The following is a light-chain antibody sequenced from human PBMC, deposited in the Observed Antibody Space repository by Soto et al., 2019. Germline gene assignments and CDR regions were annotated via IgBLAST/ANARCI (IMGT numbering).Light chain of an antibody. CDR2: AAS. V-gene: IGKV1-12*01. CDR3: QQANSFPHT. CDR1: QGISSW. Sequence: DIQMTQSPSSVSASVGDRVTITCRARQGISSWLAWYQQKPGKAPKLLISAASRLQSGVPSRLSASGSGTDFTLTISTLQTEDFATYYCQQANSFPHTFGQGTKLEIK. J-gene: IGKJ2*01.